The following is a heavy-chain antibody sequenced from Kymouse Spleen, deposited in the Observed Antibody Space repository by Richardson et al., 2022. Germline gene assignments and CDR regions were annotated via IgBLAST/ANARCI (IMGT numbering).Heavy chain of an antibody. CDR2: INHSGST. J-gene: IGHJ4*02. D-gene: IGHD3-10*01. CDR1: GGSFSGYY. V-gene: IGHV4-34*01. Sequence: QVQLQQWGAGLLKPSETLSLTCAVYGGSFSGYYWSWIRQPPGKGLEWIGEINHSGSTNYNPSLKSRVTISVDTSKNQFSLKLSSVTAADTAVYYCAREGVWFGELEVFDYWGQGTLVTVSS. CDR3: AREGVWFGELEVFDY.